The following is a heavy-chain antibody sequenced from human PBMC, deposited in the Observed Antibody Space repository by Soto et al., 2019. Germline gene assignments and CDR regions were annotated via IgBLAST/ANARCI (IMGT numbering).Heavy chain of an antibody. V-gene: IGHV5-51*01. D-gene: IGHD6-25*01. CDR3: HRHLASIAAARNGAWSYGMDV. CDR1: GYSFTSDL. Sequence: GESLKLSCEGSGYSFTSDLICWVRQMPVKGLEWMGIIYPGDSDTRYDPAFQGQVTITEDKSISTDKRQWSRRNESNTAIYYFHRHLASIAAARNGAWSYGMDVLGQGTLVTFSS. J-gene: IGHJ6*02. CDR2: IYPGDSDT.